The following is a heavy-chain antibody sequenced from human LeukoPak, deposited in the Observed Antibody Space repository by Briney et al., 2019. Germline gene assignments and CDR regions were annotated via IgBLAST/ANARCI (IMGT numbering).Heavy chain of an antibody. V-gene: IGHV1-2*02. CDR1: GYTFTSYY. CDR2: INPNSGGT. J-gene: IGHJ4*02. D-gene: IGHD3-9*01. CDR3: ARDNEYDILTGYYVGGDFDY. Sequence: ASVKVSCKASGYTFTSYYMHWVRQAPGQGLEWMGWINPNSGGTNYAQKFQGRVTMTRDTSISTAYMELSRLRSDDTAVYYCARDNEYDILTGYYVGGDFDYWGQGALVTVSS.